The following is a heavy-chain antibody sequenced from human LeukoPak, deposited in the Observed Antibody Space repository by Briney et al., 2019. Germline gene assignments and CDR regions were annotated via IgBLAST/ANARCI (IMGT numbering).Heavy chain of an antibody. Sequence: PSETLSLTCDVSGGSCDDYYCSWIRQPPGKGLEWIGEIHPHGIFYYNSSLMSRVTISIDTSKSQFSLRLTSVTAADTAFYYCARGRDRSEAGDLWGQGSLVTVSS. CDR2: IHPHGIF. CDR1: GGSCDDYY. D-gene: IGHD5-24*01. J-gene: IGHJ5*02. CDR3: ARGRDRSEAGDL. V-gene: IGHV4-34*01.